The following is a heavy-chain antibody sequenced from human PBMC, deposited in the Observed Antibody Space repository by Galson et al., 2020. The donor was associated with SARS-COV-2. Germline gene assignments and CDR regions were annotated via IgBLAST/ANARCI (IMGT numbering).Heavy chain of an antibody. D-gene: IGHD3-10*01. CDR2: IKTRSDGETT. V-gene: IGHV3-15*01. Sequence: GGSLSLSCAVSGFTFSTAWMIWVRQAPGKGLEWVGRIKTRSDGETTDYGAPVKGRFIISRDDSKDTVYLHMNSLRTEDTAVYYCAIRFGGLGYMDVWGKGTTVTVSS. CDR1: GFTFSTAW. J-gene: IGHJ6*04. CDR3: AIRFGGLGYMDV.